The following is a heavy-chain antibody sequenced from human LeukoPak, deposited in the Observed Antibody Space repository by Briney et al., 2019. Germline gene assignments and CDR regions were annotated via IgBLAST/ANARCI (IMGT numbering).Heavy chain of an antibody. Sequence: GGSLRLSCAASGFTFSSYAMSWVRQAPGKGLEWVANIKQDGGEKYYVDSVKGRYTISRDNAKNSLFLQMNTLRAEDTAVYWCARTGGQWWYNYYFDNWGQGTLVTVSS. CDR1: GFTFSSYA. V-gene: IGHV3-7*01. CDR2: IKQDGGEK. D-gene: IGHD2-15*01. CDR3: ARTGGQWWYNYYFDN. J-gene: IGHJ4*02.